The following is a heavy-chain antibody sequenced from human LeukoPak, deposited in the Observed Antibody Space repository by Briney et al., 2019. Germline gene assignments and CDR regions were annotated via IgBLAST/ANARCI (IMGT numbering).Heavy chain of an antibody. CDR3: ARTRMYRGKSQQLVDFDY. Sequence: ASVMVSLKASGSTIRSYAISWVRQAPGSALAWVGGIIPIFGTANYAQKFQGRVTITADESTSTAYMELSSLRSEDTAVYYCARTRMYRGKSQQLVDFDYWGQGTLVTVSS. CDR2: IIPIFGTA. J-gene: IGHJ4*02. V-gene: IGHV1-69*13. CDR1: GSTIRSYA. D-gene: IGHD6-13*01.